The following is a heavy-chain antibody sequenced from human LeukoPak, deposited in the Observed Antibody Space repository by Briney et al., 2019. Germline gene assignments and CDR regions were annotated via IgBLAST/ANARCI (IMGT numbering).Heavy chain of an antibody. Sequence: PSETLSLTCTVSGGSISSSSYYWGWIRQPPGKGLEWTGTIYYSGYTYYNPSLKSRVTISLDTSKNQFSLNLNSVTAADTAVYYCARANWGLYYFDYWGQGTLVTVSS. V-gene: IGHV4-39*07. CDR2: IYYSGYT. CDR3: ARANWGLYYFDY. J-gene: IGHJ4*02. CDR1: GGSISSSSYY. D-gene: IGHD7-27*01.